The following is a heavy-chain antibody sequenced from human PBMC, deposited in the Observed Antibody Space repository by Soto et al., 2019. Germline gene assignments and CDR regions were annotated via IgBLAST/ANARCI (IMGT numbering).Heavy chain of an antibody. Sequence: ASVKVSCKASGYTFTSYGIGWVRQAPGQGLEWIGWISAYNGNTNYAQKLQGRVTMTTDTSTSTAYMELRSLRSDDTAVYYCARGYYDSSGYYYGSNWFDPWGQGTLVTVSS. V-gene: IGHV1-18*01. CDR3: ARGYYDSSGYYYGSNWFDP. CDR1: GYTFTSYG. J-gene: IGHJ5*02. CDR2: ISAYNGNT. D-gene: IGHD3-22*01.